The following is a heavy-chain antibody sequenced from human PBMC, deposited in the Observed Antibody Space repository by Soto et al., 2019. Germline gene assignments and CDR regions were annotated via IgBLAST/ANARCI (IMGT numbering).Heavy chain of an antibody. CDR2: IYYSGST. CDR3: ARDSSGIVDY. CDR1: GGSISSYY. D-gene: IGHD3-10*01. V-gene: IGHV4-59*01. Sequence: SSETLSLTCTVSGGSISSYYWSWIRQPPGKGLEWIGYIYYSGSTNYNPSLKSRVTISVDTSKNQFSLKLSSVTAADTAVYYCARDSSGIVDYWGQGTLVTVSS. J-gene: IGHJ4*02.